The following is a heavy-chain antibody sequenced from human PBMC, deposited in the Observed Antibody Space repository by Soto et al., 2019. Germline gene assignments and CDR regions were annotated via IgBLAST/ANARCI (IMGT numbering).Heavy chain of an antibody. Sequence: ASVKVSCKASGYTFTSYGISWVRQAPGQGLEWMGWISAYNGNTNYTQKPQGRVTMTTDTSTSTAYMELRSLRSDDTAVYYCAVLRFLEWKPNEETSYWGQGTLVTVSS. J-gene: IGHJ4*02. CDR1: GYTFTSYG. CDR3: AVLRFLEWKPNEETSY. V-gene: IGHV1-18*01. CDR2: ISAYNGNT. D-gene: IGHD3-3*01.